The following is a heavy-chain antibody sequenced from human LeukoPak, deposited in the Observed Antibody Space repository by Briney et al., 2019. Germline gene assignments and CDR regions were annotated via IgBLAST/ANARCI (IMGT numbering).Heavy chain of an antibody. CDR3: ARGGRYCSSTTCYLPWFDP. CDR2: IYTSGST. V-gene: IGHV4-4*09. J-gene: IGHJ5*02. Sequence: SETLSLTCAVSGGSISTYYWSWIRQPPGKGLEWIGYIYTSGSTDYNPSLKSRVTISVETSKNQFSLKLSAVTAADTAVYYCARGGRYCSSTTCYLPWFDPWGQGTLVTVSS. CDR1: GGSISTYY. D-gene: IGHD2-2*01.